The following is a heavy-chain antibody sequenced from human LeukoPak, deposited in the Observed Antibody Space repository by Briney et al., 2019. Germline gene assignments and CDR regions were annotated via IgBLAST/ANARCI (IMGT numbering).Heavy chain of an antibody. J-gene: IGHJ5*02. V-gene: IGHV4-34*01. CDR3: ARVRGSLLWFGELLYPNWFDP. CDR2: INHSGST. D-gene: IGHD3-10*01. CDR1: GGSFSGYY. Sequence: KPSETLSLTCAVYGGSFSGYYWSWVRQHPGKGLEWIGEINHSGSTNYNPSLKSRVTTSVDTSKNQFSLQLSSVTAADTAVYYCARVRGSLLWFGELLYPNWFDPWGQGTLVTVSS.